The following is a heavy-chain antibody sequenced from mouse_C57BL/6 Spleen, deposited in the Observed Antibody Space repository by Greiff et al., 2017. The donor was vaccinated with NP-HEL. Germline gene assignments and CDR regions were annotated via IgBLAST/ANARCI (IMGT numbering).Heavy chain of an antibody. Sequence: DVKLVESGGGLVQPGGSLKLSCAASGFTFSDYGMAWVRQAPRKGPEWVAFISNLAYSIYYADTVTGRFTISRENAKNTLYLEMSSLRSEDTAMYYCARHGGSSYVGNAMDYWGQGTSVTVSS. CDR3: ARHGGSSYVGNAMDY. V-gene: IGHV5-15*01. CDR2: ISNLAYSI. CDR1: GFTFSDYG. J-gene: IGHJ4*01. D-gene: IGHD1-1*01.